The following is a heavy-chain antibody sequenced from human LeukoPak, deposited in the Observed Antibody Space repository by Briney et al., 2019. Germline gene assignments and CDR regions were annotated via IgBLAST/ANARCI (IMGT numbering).Heavy chain of an antibody. Sequence: GGSLRLSCAASGFTFSSYWMNWVRQAPGKGLEWVAHIKQDGSEKYYVDSVKGRFTISRDNAKNSLYLQMNSLRVDDTAMYYCARALQWLATDAFDIWGQGTMVTVSS. D-gene: IGHD6-19*01. CDR2: IKQDGSEK. J-gene: IGHJ3*02. V-gene: IGHV3-7*01. CDR3: ARALQWLATDAFDI. CDR1: GFTFSSYW.